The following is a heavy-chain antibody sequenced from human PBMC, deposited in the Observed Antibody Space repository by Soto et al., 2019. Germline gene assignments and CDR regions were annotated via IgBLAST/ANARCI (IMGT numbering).Heavy chain of an antibody. D-gene: IGHD1-1*01. V-gene: IGHV1-18*01. CDR3: GMVDNSVTTTPQDV. CDR2: ISPYTGNT. CDR1: GYIFVNYG. J-gene: IGHJ6*02. Sequence: QVQLVQSGDEVKKPGASVKVSCKASGYIFVNYGIAWVRQAPGQGLEWMGWISPYTGNTHSATKVQGRLTMTIDTSTSTAYMDLGSRLSDDTAVYYCGMVDNSVTTTPQDVWGQGTTVTVSS.